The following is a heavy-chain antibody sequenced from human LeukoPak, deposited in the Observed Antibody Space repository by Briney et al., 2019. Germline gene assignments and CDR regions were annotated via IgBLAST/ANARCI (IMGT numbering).Heavy chain of an antibody. CDR3: ARHGRITVAGKRNTFDN. CDR2: IYYSGST. CDR1: GGSISSYY. D-gene: IGHD6-19*01. J-gene: IGHJ4*02. V-gene: IGHV4-59*08. Sequence: SETLSLTCTVSGGSISSYYWSWIRQPPGKGLEWIGYIYYSGSTNYNPSLKSRVTISVDTSKNQFSLKLSSVTAADTAVYYCARHGRITVAGKRNTFDNWGQGTLVTVSS.